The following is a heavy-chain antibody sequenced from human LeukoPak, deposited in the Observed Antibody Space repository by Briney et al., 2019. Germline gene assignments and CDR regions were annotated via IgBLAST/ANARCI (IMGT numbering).Heavy chain of an antibody. V-gene: IGHV1-18*01. CDR2: NT. J-gene: IGHJ5*02. D-gene: IGHD3-16*01. Sequence: GASVKVSCKASGYSFNNYGITWVRQAPGQGLEWMGYNTNYARKFQGRVTMTTDTSTSTAYMELRSLRSDDTAVYYCARSVITFGGVHLSFDPWGQGTLVTVSS. CDR1: GYSFNNYG. CDR3: ARSVITFGGVHLSFDP.